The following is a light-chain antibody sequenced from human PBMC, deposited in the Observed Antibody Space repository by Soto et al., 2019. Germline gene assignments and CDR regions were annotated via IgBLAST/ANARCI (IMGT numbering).Light chain of an antibody. CDR1: SSDVGGYKY. Sequence: QSALTQPASVSGSPGQSIPISCTGTSSDVGGYKYVSWYQQHPGKAPKLMIYEVSHRPSGVSNRFSGSKSGNTASLTISGLQAEDEADYYCSSYTSSSTWVFGGGTKLTVL. J-gene: IGLJ3*02. CDR3: SSYTSSSTWV. CDR2: EVS. V-gene: IGLV2-14*01.